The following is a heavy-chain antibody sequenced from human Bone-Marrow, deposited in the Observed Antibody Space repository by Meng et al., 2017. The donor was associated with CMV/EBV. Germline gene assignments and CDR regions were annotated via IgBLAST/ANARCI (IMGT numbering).Heavy chain of an antibody. V-gene: IGHV3-23*03. Sequence: GESLKISCAASGFPFSSYAMSWVRQAPGKGLEWVSVIYSGGSSTYYADPVKGRFTISRDNSKNTLYLQMNSLRAEDTAVYYCAKSDPLIVVVPAANDYYYGMDVWGQGTTVTVSS. CDR3: AKSDPLIVVVPAANDYYYGMDV. CDR2: IYSGGSST. CDR1: GFPFSSYA. D-gene: IGHD2-2*01. J-gene: IGHJ6*02.